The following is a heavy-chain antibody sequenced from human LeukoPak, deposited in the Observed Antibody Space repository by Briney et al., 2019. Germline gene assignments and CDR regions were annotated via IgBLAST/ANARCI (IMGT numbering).Heavy chain of an antibody. CDR1: GFRFSNYA. CDR2: ISGSGGTT. D-gene: IGHD4-11*01. V-gene: IGHV3-23*01. CDR3: AKERSREDYPYYFDS. Sequence: GGSLRLSCVASGFRFSNYAMTWVRQAPGRGLEWVSGISGSGGTTFYADSVRGRFTISRDNSRDTLYLLMNSLRAEDTAVYYCAKERSREDYPYYFDSWGQGTLVTVSS. J-gene: IGHJ4*02.